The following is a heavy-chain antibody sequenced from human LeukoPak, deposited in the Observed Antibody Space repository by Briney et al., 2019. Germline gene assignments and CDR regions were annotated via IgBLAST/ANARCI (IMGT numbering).Heavy chain of an antibody. J-gene: IGHJ4*02. Sequence: GGSLRLSCAASGFTVSNSYMSWVRQAPGKGLEWVSVIYSGGSTYYADSVKGRFTISRDNSKNTVYLQMNSLRAEDTAVYYCAKNTAHSYGTGGDYWGQGTLVTVSS. D-gene: IGHD3-10*01. CDR1: GFTVSNSY. CDR2: IYSGGST. V-gene: IGHV3-53*01. CDR3: AKNTAHSYGTGGDY.